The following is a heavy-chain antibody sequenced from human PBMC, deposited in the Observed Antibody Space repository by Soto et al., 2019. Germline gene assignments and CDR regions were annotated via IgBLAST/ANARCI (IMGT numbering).Heavy chain of an antibody. CDR2: INSGAGNT. J-gene: IGHJ4*02. CDR3: ARLATVTPPYYFDY. Sequence: ASVKVSCKASEYTFASFYVHWVRQAPGQGLEWMGVINSGAGNTAYAQKFQGRVTMTSDTSTSTLYMEMSSLRSEDTAVYYCARLATVTPPYYFDYWGQGTLVTVSS. V-gene: IGHV1-46*01. CDR1: EYTFASFY. D-gene: IGHD4-17*01.